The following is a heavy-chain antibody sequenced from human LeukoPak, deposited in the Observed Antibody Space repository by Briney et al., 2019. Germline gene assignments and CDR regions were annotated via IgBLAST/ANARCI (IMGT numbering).Heavy chain of an antibody. V-gene: IGHV3-48*04. D-gene: IGHD4-23*01. Sequence: GGSLRLSCAASGLTFSTYSMNWVRQAPGKGLEWVSYISSTSNTIHYADSVKGRFTISRDNAKNSLYLQMNSLRAEDTAVYYCARAVRDYYYYYMDVWGKGTTVTVSS. CDR2: ISSTSNTI. CDR3: ARAVRDYYYYYMDV. J-gene: IGHJ6*03. CDR1: GLTFSTYS.